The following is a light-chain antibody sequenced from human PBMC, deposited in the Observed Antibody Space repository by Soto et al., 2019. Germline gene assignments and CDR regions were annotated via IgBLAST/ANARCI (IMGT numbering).Light chain of an antibody. CDR2: EVS. CDR3: SSYSSVSTLWV. CDR1: SSDVGGYNY. Sequence: QSALTQPASVSGSPGQSITISCTGTSSDVGGYNYVSWYQQHPGKAPKLIIYEVSNRPSGVSNRFSGPKSGNTASLTVSGLQAEDEGDYYCSSYSSVSTLWVFGGGTKLTVL. J-gene: IGLJ3*02. V-gene: IGLV2-14*01.